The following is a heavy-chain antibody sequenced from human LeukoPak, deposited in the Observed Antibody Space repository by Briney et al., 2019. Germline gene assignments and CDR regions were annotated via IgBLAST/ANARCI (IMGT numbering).Heavy chain of an antibody. V-gene: IGHV3-21*01. Sequence: GGSLRLSCAASGFTFSSYSMNWVRQAPGKGLEWVSSIDPSSTYIYYADSVKGRFTISRDNAQNSLYLQMNSLRAEDTAVYYCTRGSYGDYEYWGQGTLVTVSS. CDR1: GFTFSSYS. D-gene: IGHD4-17*01. J-gene: IGHJ4*02. CDR2: IDPSSTYI. CDR3: TRGSYGDYEY.